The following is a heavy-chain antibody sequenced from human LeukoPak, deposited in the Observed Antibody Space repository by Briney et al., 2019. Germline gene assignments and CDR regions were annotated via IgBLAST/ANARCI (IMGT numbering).Heavy chain of an antibody. V-gene: IGHV4-39*01. CDR1: DGSISSTNYY. CDR3: ARLDSSGYEGGLGGAFDI. CDR2: IYYSGST. Sequence: AETLSLTCTVSDGSISSTNYYWGWIRQPPGKGLEWIGSIYYSGSTYYNPSLKSRVTISVDTSKNQFSLKLSSVTAADTAVYYCARLDSSGYEGGLGGAFDIWGQGTMVTVSS. J-gene: IGHJ3*02. D-gene: IGHD3-22*01.